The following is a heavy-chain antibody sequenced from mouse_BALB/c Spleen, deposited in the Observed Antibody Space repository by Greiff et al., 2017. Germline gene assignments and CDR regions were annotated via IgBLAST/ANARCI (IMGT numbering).Heavy chain of an antibody. CDR1: GYAFTNYL. Sequence: VKLMESGAELVRPGTSVKVSCKASGYAFTNYLIEWVKQRPGQGLEWIGVINPGSGGTNYNEKFKGKATLTADKSSSTAYMQLSSLTSDDSAVYFCARGGYGNSAWFAYWGQGTLVTVSA. CDR3: ARGGYGNSAWFAY. D-gene: IGHD2-10*02. CDR2: INPGSGGT. V-gene: IGHV1-54*01. J-gene: IGHJ3*01.